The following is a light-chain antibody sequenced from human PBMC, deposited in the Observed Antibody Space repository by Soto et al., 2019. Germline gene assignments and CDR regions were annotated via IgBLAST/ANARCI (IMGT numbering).Light chain of an antibody. CDR1: QSVSSSY. Sequence: EIVLTQSPGTLSLSPGERTTLSCRASQSVSSSYLAWYQQKPGQAPRLLIYAASSRATGIPDRFSGSGSGTDFTLTISRLEPEDFAVYYCQQYGISRWTFGQGNKVDIK. V-gene: IGKV3-20*01. J-gene: IGKJ1*01. CDR2: AAS. CDR3: QQYGISRWT.